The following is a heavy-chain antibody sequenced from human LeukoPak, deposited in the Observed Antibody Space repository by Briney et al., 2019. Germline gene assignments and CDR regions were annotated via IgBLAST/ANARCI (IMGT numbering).Heavy chain of an antibody. CDR2: IYHSGST. CDR3: ARQVNTMVRGVMYFDY. J-gene: IGHJ4*02. D-gene: IGHD3-10*01. V-gene: IGHV4-30-2*01. Sequence: SETLSLTCAVSGGSISNGGYSWSWIRQPPGKGLEWIGYIYHSGSTYYNPSLKSRVTISVDTSKNQFSLKLTSVTAADTAVYYCARQVNTMVRGVMYFDYWGQGTLVTVSS. CDR1: GGSISNGGYS.